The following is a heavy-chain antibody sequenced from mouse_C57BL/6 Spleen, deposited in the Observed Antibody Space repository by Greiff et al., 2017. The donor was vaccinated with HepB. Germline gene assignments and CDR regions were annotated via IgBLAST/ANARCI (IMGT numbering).Heavy chain of an antibody. J-gene: IGHJ1*03. CDR3: ARGGYYGSSPCWYFDV. V-gene: IGHV1-22*01. Sequence: EVQLQQSGPELVKPGASVKMSCKASGYTFTDYNMHWVKQSHGKSLEWIGYINPNNGGTSYNQKFKGKATLTVNKSSSTAYMELRSLTSEDSAVYYCARGGYYGSSPCWYFDVWGTGTTVTVSS. CDR1: GYTFTDYN. CDR2: INPNNGGT. D-gene: IGHD1-1*01.